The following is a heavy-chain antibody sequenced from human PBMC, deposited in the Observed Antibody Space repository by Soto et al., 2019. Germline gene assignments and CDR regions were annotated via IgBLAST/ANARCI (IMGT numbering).Heavy chain of an antibody. D-gene: IGHD1-20*01. J-gene: IGHJ3*02. CDR2: IIPIFRTP. CDR3: ARGDGDNNAFDI. CDR1: GGTISTYA. Sequence: VLLVQSGAEVKQPGSSVKVSCKASGGTISTYAITWVRQAPGQGLEWVGGIIPIFRTPNYAQNLQGRVKNTADESMSTAYMELSNLRSEDTAVYYCARGDGDNNAFDIWGQGTVVTVSS. V-gene: IGHV1-69*12.